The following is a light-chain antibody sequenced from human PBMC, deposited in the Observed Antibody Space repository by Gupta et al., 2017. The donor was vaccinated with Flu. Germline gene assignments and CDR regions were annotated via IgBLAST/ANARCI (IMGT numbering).Light chain of an antibody. Sequence: ALGQTVRLPCQGDSLRPSYARSSPQKPGQAPVLVLSAKNIRPSVLPDRFSGSFPGNTASLTLTGSQAEDAADYYCNSRDCTDNSPAVFGGG. CDR3: NSRDCTDNSPAV. V-gene: IGLV3-19*01. CDR1: SLRPSY. CDR2: AKN. J-gene: IGLJ2*01.